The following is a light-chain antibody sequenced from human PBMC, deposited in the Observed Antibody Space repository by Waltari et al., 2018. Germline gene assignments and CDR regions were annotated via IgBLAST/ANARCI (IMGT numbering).Light chain of an antibody. J-gene: IGKJ1*01. CDR3: QQSHYFPPT. Sequence: GDRVTITCRASQGITSWVSWYQQKPGRAPKLLIHAASSLQSGVPPRFSGSGSGTLFTLTISSLQPEDFATYYCQQSHYFPPTFGQGTKVEIK. CDR1: QGITSW. V-gene: IGKV1-12*01. CDR2: AAS.